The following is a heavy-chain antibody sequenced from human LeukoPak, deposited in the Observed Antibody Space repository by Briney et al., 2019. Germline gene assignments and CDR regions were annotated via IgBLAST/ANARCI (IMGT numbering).Heavy chain of an antibody. Sequence: SETLFLTCTVSGGSISTYYWSWIRQPPGRGLEWIGFIYYSGSTNYNPSLKSRVTISVDTPKNQFSLKLSSVTAADTAVYYCARQSLGPSRSGTSNIWFDPWGQGTLVTVSS. D-gene: IGHD3-10*01. CDR2: IYYSGST. CDR1: GGSISTYY. CDR3: ARQSLGPSRSGTSNIWFDP. J-gene: IGHJ5*02. V-gene: IGHV4-59*08.